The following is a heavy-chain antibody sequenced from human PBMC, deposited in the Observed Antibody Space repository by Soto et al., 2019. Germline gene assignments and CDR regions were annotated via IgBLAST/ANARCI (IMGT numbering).Heavy chain of an antibody. CDR3: VKDTRSGSAGYFDY. CDR1: GFTFNSYA. J-gene: IGHJ4*02. V-gene: IGHV3-23*01. Sequence: PGGSLRLSCAASGFTFNSYAMNWVRQAPGKGLEWVSRISGSGGSTGYADSVKGRFTISRDNSKNTLYLQMNSLRAEDTAVYYCVKDTRSGSAGYFDYWGQGTLVTVSS. CDR2: ISGSGGST. D-gene: IGHD2-15*01.